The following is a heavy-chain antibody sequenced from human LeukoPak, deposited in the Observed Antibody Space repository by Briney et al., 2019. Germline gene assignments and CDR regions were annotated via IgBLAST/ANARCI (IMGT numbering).Heavy chain of an antibody. CDR2: IKQDGSEK. V-gene: IGHV3-7*03. J-gene: IGHJ4*02. CDR1: GFPFSSYW. Sequence: GGSLRLSCAASGFPFSSYWMSWVRQVPGKGLEWVANIKQDGSEKYYVDSVKGRFTISRDNAKNSLYLQMNSLRAEDTAVYYCARDSRIQLWRDWGQGTLVTDSS. D-gene: IGHD5-18*01. CDR3: ARDSRIQLWRD.